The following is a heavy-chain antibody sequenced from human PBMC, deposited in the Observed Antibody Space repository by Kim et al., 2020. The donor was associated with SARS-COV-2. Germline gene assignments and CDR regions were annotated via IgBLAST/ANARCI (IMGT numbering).Heavy chain of an antibody. Sequence: SETLSLTCTVSGGSISSSSYYWGWIRQPPGKGLEWIGSIYYSGSTYYNPSLKSRVTISVDTSKNQFSLKLSSVTAADTAVYYCARLRGYSGYDGGFDYWGQGTLVTGSS. V-gene: IGHV4-39*01. D-gene: IGHD5-12*01. J-gene: IGHJ4*02. CDR1: GGSISSSSYY. CDR3: ARLRGYSGYDGGFDY. CDR2: IYYSGST.